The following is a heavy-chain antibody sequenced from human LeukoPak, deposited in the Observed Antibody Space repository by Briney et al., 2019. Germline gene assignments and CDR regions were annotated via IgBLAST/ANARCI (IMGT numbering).Heavy chain of an antibody. Sequence: GASVKVSCKASGYTFTGNYMHWVRQAPGQGLEWMGWINPNSGGTNYAQKFQGRVTMTRDTSISTAYMELSRLRSDDTAVYYCAREYYDILTGYSAHIVWFDPWGQGTLVTVSS. CDR1: GYTFTGNY. V-gene: IGHV1-2*02. J-gene: IGHJ5*02. D-gene: IGHD3-9*01. CDR3: AREYYDILTGYSAHIVWFDP. CDR2: INPNSGGT.